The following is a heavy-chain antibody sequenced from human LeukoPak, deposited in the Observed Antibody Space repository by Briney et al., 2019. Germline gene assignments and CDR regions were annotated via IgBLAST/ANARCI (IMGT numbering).Heavy chain of an antibody. D-gene: IGHD5-24*01. V-gene: IGHV3-21*01. CDR1: GFTFSSYS. CDR3: AINHRDGYSELGY. CDR2: ISSSSSYI. Sequence: GGSLRLSCAASGFTFSSYSMNWVRQAPGKGLEWVSSISSSSSYIYYADSVKGRFTISRDNAKNSLFLQMNSLRAQDTALYYCAINHRDGYSELGYWGQGTLVTVSS. J-gene: IGHJ4*02.